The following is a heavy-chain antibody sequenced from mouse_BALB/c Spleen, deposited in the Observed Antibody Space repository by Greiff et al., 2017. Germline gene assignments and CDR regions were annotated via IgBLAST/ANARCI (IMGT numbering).Heavy chain of an antibody. CDR1: GYSITSDYA. V-gene: IGHV3-2*02. J-gene: IGHJ3*01. Sequence: EVKVEESGPGLVKPSQSLSLTCTVTGYSITSDYAWNWIRQFPGNKLEWMGYISYSGSTSYNPSLKSRISITRDTSKNQFFLQLNSVTTEDTATYYCARTYYGSSSAWFAYWGQGTLVTVSA. CDR3: ARTYYGSSSAWFAY. D-gene: IGHD1-1*01. CDR2: ISYSGST.